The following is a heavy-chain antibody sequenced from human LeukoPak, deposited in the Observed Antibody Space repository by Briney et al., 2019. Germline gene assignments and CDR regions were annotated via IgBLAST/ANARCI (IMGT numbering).Heavy chain of an antibody. CDR3: ARVSSGWYYYYGMDV. J-gene: IGHJ6*02. D-gene: IGHD6-19*01. CDR2: IYPGDSDT. V-gene: IGHV5-51*01. CDR1: GYSFTSYW. Sequence: VESLKISCKGSGYSFTSYWIGWVRQMPGKGLEWMGIIYPGDSDTRYSPSFQGQVTISADKSISTAYLQWSSLKASDTAMYYCARVSSGWYYYYGMDVWGQGTTVTVSS.